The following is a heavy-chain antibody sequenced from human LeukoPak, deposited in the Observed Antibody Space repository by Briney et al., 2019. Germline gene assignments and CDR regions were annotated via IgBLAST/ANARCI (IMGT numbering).Heavy chain of an antibody. D-gene: IGHD5-24*01. CDR1: GFTFSSYW. Sequence: GGSLRLSCAASGFTFSSYWMHWVRQAPGKGLEWVANIKQDGSEKYYVDSVKGRFTISGDKAKNSLYLQMNGLRVEDTAVYYCGRDYKYAFDNWGQGTLVTVSS. V-gene: IGHV3-7*01. CDR2: IKQDGSEK. CDR3: GRDYKYAFDN. J-gene: IGHJ4*02.